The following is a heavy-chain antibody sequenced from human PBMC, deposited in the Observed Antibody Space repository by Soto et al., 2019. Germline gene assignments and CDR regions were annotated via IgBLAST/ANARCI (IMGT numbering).Heavy chain of an antibody. Sequence: SETLSLTCAVYGGSFSGYYWSWIRQPPGKGLEWTGEINHSGSTNYNPSLKSRVTISVDTSKNQFSLKLSSVTAADTAVYYCARNIAAVPRRTYYYYMDVWGKGTTVTVSS. CDR2: INHSGST. V-gene: IGHV4-34*01. D-gene: IGHD6-13*01. CDR1: GGSFSGYY. CDR3: ARNIAAVPRRTYYYYMDV. J-gene: IGHJ6*03.